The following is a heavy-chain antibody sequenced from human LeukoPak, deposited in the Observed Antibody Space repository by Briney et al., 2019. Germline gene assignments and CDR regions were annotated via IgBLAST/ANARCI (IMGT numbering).Heavy chain of an antibody. V-gene: IGHV4-39*01. CDR2: IYYSGSN. CDR3: ASPSTYDILTGYYRGAFDS. CDR1: GGSISSSSYY. D-gene: IGHD3-9*01. J-gene: IGHJ3*02. Sequence: SETLSLTCTVSGGSISSSSYYWGWIRRPPGTGLEWIVCIYYSGSNYYNPSLKSHVTISVDTSKNQFSLKLSSVTAADTAVYYCASPSTYDILTGYYRGAFDSWGQGTKVTVSS.